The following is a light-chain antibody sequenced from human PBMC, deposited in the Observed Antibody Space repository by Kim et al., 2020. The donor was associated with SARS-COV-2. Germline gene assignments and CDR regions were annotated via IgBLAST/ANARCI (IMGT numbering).Light chain of an antibody. CDR2: DAS. J-gene: IGKJ4*01. CDR1: QSVSSY. Sequence: LSPGERATLSCRASQSVSSYLAWYQQKPGQAPRLLISDASNRATGIPARFSGSGSGTDFTLTISSLEPEDFAVYYCQQRSNWPTTFGGGTKVDIK. CDR3: QQRSNWPTT. V-gene: IGKV3-11*01.